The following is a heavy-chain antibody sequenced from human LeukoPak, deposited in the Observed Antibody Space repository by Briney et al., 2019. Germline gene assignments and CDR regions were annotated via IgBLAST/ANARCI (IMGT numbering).Heavy chain of an antibody. Sequence: KPSETLSLTCTVSSVSISTSNYYWGWVRQPPGKALEWIGNIFYSGSTYYSPSLKSRVTISVDTSKNQFSLKLSPVTAADTAVYYCARQVRGGPLGYWGQGTLVTVSS. J-gene: IGHJ4*02. V-gene: IGHV4-39*01. CDR3: ARQVRGGPLGY. CDR2: IFYSGST. D-gene: IGHD1-1*01. CDR1: SVSISTSNYY.